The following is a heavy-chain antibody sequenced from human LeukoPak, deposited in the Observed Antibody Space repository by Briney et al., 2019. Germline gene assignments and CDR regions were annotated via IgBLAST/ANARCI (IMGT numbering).Heavy chain of an antibody. V-gene: IGHV1-24*01. Sequence: ASVKVSCKASGYTFTGYYMHWVRQAPGKGLEWMGGFDPEDGETIYAQEFQGRVTMTTDTSTSTAYMELRSLRSDDTAVYYCARSTAAAGSIYWGQGTLVTVSS. D-gene: IGHD6-13*01. CDR2: FDPEDGET. CDR3: ARSTAAAGSIY. CDR1: GYTFTGYY. J-gene: IGHJ4*02.